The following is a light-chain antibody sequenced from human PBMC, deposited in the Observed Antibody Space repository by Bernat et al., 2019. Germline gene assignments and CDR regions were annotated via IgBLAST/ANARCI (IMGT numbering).Light chain of an antibody. CDR1: QTITRS. CDR3: QQSFSTPFT. V-gene: IGKV1-39*01. J-gene: IGKJ3*01. Sequence: DIQMTQSPSSLSASPGDRVTITCRSSQTITRSLNWYQQKPGKAPKLLIYAASSLQSGVPSRFSGSGSEADFTLTISSLQPEDFATYFCQQSFSTPFTFGPGTKVEVK. CDR2: AAS.